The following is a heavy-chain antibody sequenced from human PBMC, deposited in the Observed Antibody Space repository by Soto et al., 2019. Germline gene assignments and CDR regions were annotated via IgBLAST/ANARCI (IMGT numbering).Heavy chain of an antibody. CDR1: GFTFYNYW. J-gene: IGHJ4*02. CDR2: IKQDGSEK. D-gene: IGHD1-7*01. V-gene: IGHV3-7*01. Sequence: GGSLRLSCTGSGFTFYNYWMSWVRQTPGKGLEWVANIKQDGSEKYYVDSVEGRFTISRDNAKQLLYLQMNSLRAEDTAVYYCARDFYISGTLGFFNWGQGTLVTVSS. CDR3: ARDFYISGTLGFFN.